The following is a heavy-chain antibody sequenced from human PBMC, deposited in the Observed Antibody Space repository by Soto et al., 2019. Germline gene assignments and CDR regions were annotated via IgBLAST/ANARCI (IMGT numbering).Heavy chain of an antibody. D-gene: IGHD3-10*01. CDR3: AKDRPNYYGSGGGYYKEGGDY. V-gene: IGHV3-23*01. Sequence: EVQLLVSGGGLVQPGGSLRLSCAASGLTFSTYAMSWVRQAPGRGLEWVSSITGNGATTYYTDSVKGRVIISRDNSKNTLFRQMNSLSAEDTALYYFAKDRPNYYGSGGGYYKEGGDYWGQGTLVTVSS. CDR1: GLTFSTYA. J-gene: IGHJ4*02. CDR2: ITGNGATT.